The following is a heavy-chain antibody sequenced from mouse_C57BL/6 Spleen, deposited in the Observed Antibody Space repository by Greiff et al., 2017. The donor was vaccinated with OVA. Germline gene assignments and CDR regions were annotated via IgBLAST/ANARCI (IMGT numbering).Heavy chain of an antibody. CDR3: ARLLHYAMDY. CDR2: IRNKANGYTT. V-gene: IGHV7-3*01. D-gene: IGHD1-1*01. J-gene: IGHJ4*01. CDR1: GFTFTDYY. Sequence: DVMLVESGGGLVQPGGSLSLSCAASGFTFTDYYMSWVRQPPGKALEWLGFIRNKANGYTTEYSASVKGRFTISSDNSQSILYLQMNALRAEDSATYYCARLLHYAMDYWGQGTSVTVSS.